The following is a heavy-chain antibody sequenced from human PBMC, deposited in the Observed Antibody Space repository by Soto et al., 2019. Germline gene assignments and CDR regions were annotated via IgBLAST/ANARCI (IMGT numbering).Heavy chain of an antibody. V-gene: IGHV4-31*03. J-gene: IGHJ2*01. CDR3: ARDPPSPSYWYFDL. CDR1: GGSISSGGYY. Sequence: PSETLSLTCTVSGGSISSGGYYWSWIRQHPGKGLEWIGYIYYSGSTYYSPSLKSRVTISVDTSKNQFSLKLSSVTAADTAVYYCARDPPSPSYWYFDLWGRGTLVTVSS. CDR2: IYYSGST.